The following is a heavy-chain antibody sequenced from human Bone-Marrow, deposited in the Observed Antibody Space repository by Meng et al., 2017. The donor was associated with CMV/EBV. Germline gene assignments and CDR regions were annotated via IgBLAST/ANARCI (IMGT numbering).Heavy chain of an antibody. CDR1: GFTFSSYW. J-gene: IGHJ4*02. CDR3: ARDPKRGLGSYHE. Sequence: ETLSLTCAASGFTFSSYWMSWVRQAPGKGLEWVANIKQDGSEKYYVDSVKGRFTISRDNAKNSLYLQMNSLRAEDTAVYYCARDPKRGLGSYHEWGQGTLVTVSS. D-gene: IGHD3-16*02. V-gene: IGHV3-7*01. CDR2: IKQDGSEK.